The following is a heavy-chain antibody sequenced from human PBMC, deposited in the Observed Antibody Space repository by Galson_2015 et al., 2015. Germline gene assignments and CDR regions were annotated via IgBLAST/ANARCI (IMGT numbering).Heavy chain of an antibody. D-gene: IGHD2-15*01. Sequence: SLRLSCAASGFTFSSYAMSWVRQAPGKGLEWVSAISGSGGSTYYADSVKGRFTISRDNSKNTLYLQMNSLRAEDTAVYYCAKGIKDGQRGDYFDYWGQGTLVTVSS. CDR2: ISGSGGST. CDR1: GFTFSSYA. J-gene: IGHJ4*02. CDR3: AKGIKDGQRGDYFDY. V-gene: IGHV3-23*01.